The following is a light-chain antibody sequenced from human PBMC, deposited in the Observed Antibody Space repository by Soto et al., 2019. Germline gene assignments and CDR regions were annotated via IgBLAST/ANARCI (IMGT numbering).Light chain of an antibody. CDR2: GAS. Sequence: EIVMTQSPATLSVSPGGRSTLSCMASQSVSSDLAWYQQKPGQAPRLLIYGASTRATGIPARFSGSGSGTDLTLTISSLQPEDSATYYCQHLNSYPRTFGHGTKVDI. J-gene: IGKJ1*01. V-gene: IGKV3-15*01. CDR1: QSVSSD. CDR3: QHLNSYPRT.